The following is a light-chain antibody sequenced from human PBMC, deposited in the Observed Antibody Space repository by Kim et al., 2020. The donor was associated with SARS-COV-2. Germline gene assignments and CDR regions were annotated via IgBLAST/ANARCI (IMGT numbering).Light chain of an antibody. CDR3: MIWHSSGWV. CDR2: YKSDSDK. V-gene: IGLV5-45*01. J-gene: IGLJ3*02. CDR1: SGIDVGTDK. Sequence: LTCSLRSGIDVGTDKIYWYQQKPGSPPQYLLKYKSDSDKHQASGVPSRFSGSKDASANAGILFISGLQSEDEADYYCMIWHSSGWVFGGGTQLTVL.